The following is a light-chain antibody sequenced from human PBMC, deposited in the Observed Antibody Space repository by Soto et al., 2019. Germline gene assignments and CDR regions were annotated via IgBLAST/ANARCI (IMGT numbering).Light chain of an antibody. J-gene: IGKJ5*01. V-gene: IGKV3-15*01. CDR1: QSVSSN. CDR3: QRYPNWPIT. CDR2: DAS. Sequence: IMQSPATLSVTPGKVAIRSCRASQSVSSNLAWHQQKPGQAPRILMYDASTRATGISARFSGSGSGTEFTLTIRCLQSEDFAVYYCQRYPNWPITFAQGRRLEIK.